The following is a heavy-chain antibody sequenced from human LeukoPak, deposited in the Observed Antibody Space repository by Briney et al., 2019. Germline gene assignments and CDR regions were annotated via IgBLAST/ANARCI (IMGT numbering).Heavy chain of an antibody. CDR1: GFTFSSYA. CDR2: ISGSGGST. J-gene: IGHJ4*02. D-gene: IGHD3-22*01. Sequence: AGGSLRLSCAASGFTFSSYAMSWVRQAPGKGLEWVSAISGSGGSTYYADSVKGRFTISRDNSKNTLYLQMNSLRAEDTAVYYCAKDGHYDSSGYSDWGQGTLVTVSS. V-gene: IGHV3-23*01. CDR3: AKDGHYDSSGYSD.